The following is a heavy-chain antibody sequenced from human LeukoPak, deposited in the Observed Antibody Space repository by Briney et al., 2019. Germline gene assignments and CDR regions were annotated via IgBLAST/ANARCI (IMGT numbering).Heavy chain of an antibody. V-gene: IGHV1-69*05. Sequence: ASVKVSCKASGGTFSSYAISWVRQAPGQGLEWMGRIIPIFGTANYAQKFQGRVTITTDESTSTAYMELSSLRSEDTAVYYCAGDGDPQLAFDYWGQGTLVTVSS. J-gene: IGHJ4*02. CDR2: IIPIFGTA. D-gene: IGHD7-27*01. CDR1: GGTFSSYA. CDR3: AGDGDPQLAFDY.